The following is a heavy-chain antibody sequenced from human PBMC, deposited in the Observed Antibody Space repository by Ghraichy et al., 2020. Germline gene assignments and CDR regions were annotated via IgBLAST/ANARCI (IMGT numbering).Heavy chain of an antibody. Sequence: GSLRLSCEASIFPYPFTDAWMTWVRQAPGKGLEWVGRIKSKGSGGTAAYAAPVKDRFIISSDDSKKTIYLQLNSLKIEDTGMYYCKWEGSMYYGSDVWGQGTSVTVSS. D-gene: IGHD1-26*01. CDR2: IKSKGSGGTA. CDR3: KWEGSMYYGSDV. J-gene: IGHJ6*02. V-gene: IGHV3-15*01. CDR1: IFPYPFTDAW.